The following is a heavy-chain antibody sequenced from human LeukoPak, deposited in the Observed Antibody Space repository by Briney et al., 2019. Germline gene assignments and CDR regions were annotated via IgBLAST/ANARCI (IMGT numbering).Heavy chain of an antibody. CDR2: FDPEDGET. V-gene: IGHV1-24*01. Sequence: ASVKVSCKVSGCTLTESSMHWVRQAPGKGLEWMGGFDPEDGETIYAQKFQGRVTMTEDTSTDTAYMELSSLRSEDTAVYYCATFPRVGVRHYYYYYGMDVWGQGTTVTVSS. CDR3: ATFPRVGVRHYYYYYGMDV. CDR1: GCTLTESS. D-gene: IGHD1-26*01. J-gene: IGHJ6*02.